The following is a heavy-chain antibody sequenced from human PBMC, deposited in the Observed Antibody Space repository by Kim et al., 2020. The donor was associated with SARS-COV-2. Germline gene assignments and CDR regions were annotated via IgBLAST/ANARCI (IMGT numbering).Heavy chain of an antibody. CDR2: INSDGSST. Sequence: GGSLRLSCAASGFTFSSYWMHWVRQAPGKGLVWVSRINSDGSSTSYADSVKGRFTISRDNAKNTLYLQMNSLRAEDTAVYYCARGTRDGDYIILSCWGQGTLVTVSS. J-gene: IGHJ4*02. CDR3: ARGTRDGDYIILSC. V-gene: IGHV3-74*01. CDR1: GFTFSSYW. D-gene: IGHD4-17*01.